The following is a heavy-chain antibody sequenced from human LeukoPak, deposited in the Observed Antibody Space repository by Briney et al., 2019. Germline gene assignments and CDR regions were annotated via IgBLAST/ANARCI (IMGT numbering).Heavy chain of an antibody. J-gene: IGHJ5*02. V-gene: IGHV4-59*12. CDR1: GGSISSYY. CDR3: ARVKYRSSWYEGDWFDP. Sequence: SETLSLTCTVSGGSISSYYWSWIRQPPGKGLEWIGYIYCSGSTNYNPSLKSRVTISVDTSKNQFSLKLSSVTAADTAVYYCARVKYRSSWYEGDWFDPWGQGTLVTVSS. D-gene: IGHD6-13*01. CDR2: IYCSGST.